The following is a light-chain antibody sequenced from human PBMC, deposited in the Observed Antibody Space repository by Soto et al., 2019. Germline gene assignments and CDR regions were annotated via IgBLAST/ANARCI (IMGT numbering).Light chain of an antibody. Sequence: EIALTQSPATLSVSPGERATLSGRASQSVSSNSAWYQQKPGQAPRLLIYGASTRATGIPGRFSGSGSGTDFTLTISRLEPEDFAVYYCQQYGSSPLFTFGPGTKVDIK. CDR2: GAS. J-gene: IGKJ3*01. CDR1: QSVSSN. CDR3: QQYGSSPLFT. V-gene: IGKV3-20*01.